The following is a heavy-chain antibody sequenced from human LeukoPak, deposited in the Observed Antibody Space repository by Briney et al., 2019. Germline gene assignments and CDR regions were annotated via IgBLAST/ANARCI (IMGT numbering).Heavy chain of an antibody. D-gene: IGHD3-22*01. CDR3: ARPYYYDSRIDP. V-gene: IGHV4-30-4*08. J-gene: IGHJ5*02. CDR1: GFTFSSYA. Sequence: LRLSCAASGFTFSSYAMSWVRQAPGKGLEWIGYTYYSGSTYYNPSLKSRATISVDTSKNQFSLKLTSVTAADTAVYYCARPYYYDSRIDPWGQGTLVTVSS. CDR2: TYYSGST.